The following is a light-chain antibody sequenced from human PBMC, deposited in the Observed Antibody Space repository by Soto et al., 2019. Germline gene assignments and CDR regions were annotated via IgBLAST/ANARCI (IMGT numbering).Light chain of an antibody. CDR1: QPISTY. J-gene: IGKJ5*01. Sequence: DILMTQSPSSLSASVGDSVTLTCRTSQPISTYLNWYQQKPGKAPKLLIYAASSLQSGVPSRFSGSGSGTDFTLTISSLQPEDFATYYCQQSYSTPITFGQGTRLEIK. V-gene: IGKV1-39*01. CDR2: AAS. CDR3: QQSYSTPIT.